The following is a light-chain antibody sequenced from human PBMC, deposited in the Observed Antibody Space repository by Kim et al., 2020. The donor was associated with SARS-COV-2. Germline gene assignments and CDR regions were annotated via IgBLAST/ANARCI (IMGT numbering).Light chain of an antibody. CDR2: GAS. J-gene: IGKJ2*01. CDR3: HQYNKWPRT. CDR1: QTVSSN. V-gene: IGKV3-15*01. Sequence: EIVMTQSPATLSVSPRERATLSCRASQTVSSNLAWYQQKPGQAPRLLISGASSRATGIPARFSGSGSGTEFTLTISSLQSEDFAVYYCHQYNKWPRTFGQGTKLEI.